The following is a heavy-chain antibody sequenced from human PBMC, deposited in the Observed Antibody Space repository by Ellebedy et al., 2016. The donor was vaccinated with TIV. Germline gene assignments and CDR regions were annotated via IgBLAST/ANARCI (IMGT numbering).Heavy chain of an antibody. CDR2: IYYSGST. Sequence: SETLSLXXTVSGGSISSGDSYWSWIRQPPGKGLEWIGYIYYSGSTYYNPSLKSRVTISVDTSKNQFSLKLSSVTAADTAVYYCATYLLEPPVTVGWFDPWGQGTLVTVSS. D-gene: IGHD1-1*01. CDR3: ATYLLEPPVTVGWFDP. J-gene: IGHJ5*02. CDR1: GGSISSGDSY. V-gene: IGHV4-30-4*01.